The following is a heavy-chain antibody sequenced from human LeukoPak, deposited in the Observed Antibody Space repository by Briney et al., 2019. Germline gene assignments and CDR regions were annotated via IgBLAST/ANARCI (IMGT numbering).Heavy chain of an antibody. Sequence: TSETLSLTCSVSGGSLSSSSYYWGWIRQPPGRGLEWIGNIYETGSTNYNPSLKSRVTISVDTSKNQFSLKLSSVTAADTAVYYCARVFGYSSRNYYMDVWGKGTTVTISS. CDR2: IYETGST. D-gene: IGHD6-13*01. CDR1: GGSLSSSSYY. V-gene: IGHV4-39*01. CDR3: ARVFGYSSRNYYMDV. J-gene: IGHJ6*03.